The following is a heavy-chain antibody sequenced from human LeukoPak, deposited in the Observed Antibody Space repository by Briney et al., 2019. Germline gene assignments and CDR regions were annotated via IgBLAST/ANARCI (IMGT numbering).Heavy chain of an antibody. CDR3: ARGSATGRPNFDY. CDR1: GGSISGSF. Sequence: SETLSLTCTVSGGSISGSFWTWIRQPAGKGLEWIGYIYYSGGTNYNPPLNSRVTISIDTSKNQFSLSLSSVTAADTAVYFCARGSATGRPNFDYWGQGTLVTVSS. CDR2: IYYSGGT. V-gene: IGHV4-59*01. D-gene: IGHD6-6*01. J-gene: IGHJ4*02.